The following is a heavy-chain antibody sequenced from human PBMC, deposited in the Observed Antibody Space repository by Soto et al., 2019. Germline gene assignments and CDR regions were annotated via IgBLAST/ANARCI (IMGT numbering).Heavy chain of an antibody. Sequence: GGSLRLSCAAFGFTFSTYDMSWVRQAPGKGLEWVSAISGSGGSTYYADSVKGRFTISRDNSKNTLYLQMNSLRAEDTAVYYCAKDRLIHFYYFDYRAQRTPVTVSS. V-gene: IGHV3-23*01. CDR3: AKDRLIHFYYFDY. J-gene: IGHJ4*02. CDR1: GFTFSTYD. D-gene: IGHD5-12*01. CDR2: ISGSGGST.